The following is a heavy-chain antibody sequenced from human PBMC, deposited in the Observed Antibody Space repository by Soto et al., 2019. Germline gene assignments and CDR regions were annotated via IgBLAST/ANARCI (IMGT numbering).Heavy chain of an antibody. D-gene: IGHD6-19*01. CDR2: ISYDGSNK. Sequence: PGGSLRLSCAASGFTFSSYAMHWVRQAPGKGLEWVAVISYDGSNKYYADSVKGRFTISRDNSKNTLYLQMNSMRAEDTAVYYCASPYSSGSQHDAFDIWGQGTMVTVSS. J-gene: IGHJ3*02. V-gene: IGHV3-30-3*01. CDR3: ASPYSSGSQHDAFDI. CDR1: GFTFSSYA.